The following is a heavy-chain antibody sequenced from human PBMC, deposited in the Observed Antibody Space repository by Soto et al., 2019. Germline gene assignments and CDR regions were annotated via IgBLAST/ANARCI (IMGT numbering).Heavy chain of an antibody. J-gene: IGHJ4*02. CDR1: GGSISSYY. Sequence: PSETLSLTCTVSGGSISSYYWSWIRQPPGKGLEWIGYIYYSGSTNYNPSLKSRVTISVDTSKNQFSLKLSSVTAADTAVYYCARARDLGYSSGWYHWGQGTLVTVSS. CDR3: ARARDLGYSSGWYH. D-gene: IGHD6-19*01. V-gene: IGHV4-59*01. CDR2: IYYSGST.